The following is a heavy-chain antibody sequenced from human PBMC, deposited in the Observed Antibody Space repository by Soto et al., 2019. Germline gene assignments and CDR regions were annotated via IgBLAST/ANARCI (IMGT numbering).Heavy chain of an antibody. V-gene: IGHV3-30*18. CDR3: AKDLGSYYYYYMDV. J-gene: IGHJ6*03. CDR1: GFTFSSYG. D-gene: IGHD1-26*01. CDR2: ISYDGSNK. Sequence: GGSLRLSCAASGFTFSSYGMHWVRQAPGKGLEWVAVISYDGSNKYYADSVKGRFTISRDNSKNTLYLQMNSLRAEDTAVYYCAKDLGSYYYYYMDVWGKGTTVTVSS.